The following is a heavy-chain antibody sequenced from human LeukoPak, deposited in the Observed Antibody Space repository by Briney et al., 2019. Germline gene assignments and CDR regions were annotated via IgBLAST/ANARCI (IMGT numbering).Heavy chain of an antibody. CDR3: ARGQTIFGVVSPPWFDP. V-gene: IGHV4-59*01. CDR1: GGPISSYY. J-gene: IGHJ5*02. Sequence: SETLSLTCTVSGGPISSYYWSWIRQPPGKGLECIGYIYYSGSTNYNPSLKSRVTISVDTSENQFSLKLSSVTAADTAVYYCARGQTIFGVVSPPWFDPWGQGTLVTVSS. CDR2: IYYSGST. D-gene: IGHD3-3*01.